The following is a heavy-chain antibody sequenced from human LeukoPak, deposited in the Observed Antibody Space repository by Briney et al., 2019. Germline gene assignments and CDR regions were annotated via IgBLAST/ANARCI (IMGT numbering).Heavy chain of an antibody. J-gene: IGHJ4*02. D-gene: IGHD6-6*01. V-gene: IGHV5-51*01. CDR2: IYPGDSDT. Sequence: GESLKISCKGSGYSFTSYWIGWVRQMPGKGLEWMGIIYPGDSDTRYSPSFQGKVTISADKSISTAYLQWSSRKASDTAMYYCARHELREQLVPCDYWGQGTLVTVSS. CDR1: GYSFTSYW. CDR3: ARHELREQLVPCDY.